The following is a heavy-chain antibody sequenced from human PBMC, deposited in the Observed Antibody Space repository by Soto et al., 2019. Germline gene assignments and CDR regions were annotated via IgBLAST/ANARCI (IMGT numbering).Heavy chain of an antibody. J-gene: IGHJ6*02. CDR1: GITVSSNY. V-gene: IGHV3-66*01. CDR2: IYSAGNT. Sequence: GGSLRLSCAASGITVSSNYMSWVRQAPGKGLEWISIIYSAGNTYYADSVKGRFTISRDNSKNTLYLQMNSLGAEDTAVYYCARDFVVGGPTINYYYGMDVWGQGTTVTVS. D-gene: IGHD1-26*01. CDR3: ARDFVVGGPTINYYYGMDV.